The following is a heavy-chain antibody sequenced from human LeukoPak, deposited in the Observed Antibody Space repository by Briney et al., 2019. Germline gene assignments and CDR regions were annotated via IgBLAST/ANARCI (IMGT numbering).Heavy chain of an antibody. CDR1: GDSVSGNIVA. CDR3: ARGSSGSFDY. Sequence: SQTLSLTCDISGDSVSGNIVAWNWIRQSPSRGLEWLGRTNYRSKWYNDYAVSVRGRVTINPDTSKNRFSLQLDSVTPEDTAVYYCARGSSGSFDYWGQGTLVTVSS. J-gene: IGHJ4*02. D-gene: IGHD6-19*01. V-gene: IGHV6-1*01. CDR2: TNYRSKWYN.